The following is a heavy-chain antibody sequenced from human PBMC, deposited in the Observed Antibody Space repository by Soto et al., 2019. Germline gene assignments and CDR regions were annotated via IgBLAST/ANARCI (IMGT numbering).Heavy chain of an antibody. CDR3: TTKAKVGWLRLPDDY. CDR1: GFTFSNAW. CDR2: IKSKSNGGTT. D-gene: IGHD5-12*01. J-gene: IGHJ4*02. Sequence: EVQLLESGGGLVKPGGSLSLSCAASGFTFSNAWMNWVRQPPGKGLEWVGRIKSKSNGGTTDYAAPVKGRFTISRHDSKNTLYRQMNSLTTEYTAVYYCTTKAKVGWLRLPDDYWGQGTLVSVPS. V-gene: IGHV3-15*07.